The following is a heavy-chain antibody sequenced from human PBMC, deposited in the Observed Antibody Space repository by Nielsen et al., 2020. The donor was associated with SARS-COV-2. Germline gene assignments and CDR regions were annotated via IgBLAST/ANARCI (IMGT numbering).Heavy chain of an antibody. CDR1: GYIFTSYW. J-gene: IGHJ4*02. V-gene: IGHV5-51*01. D-gene: IGHD2-2*01. CDR3: ARHRSADTVDY. CDR2: IYPGDSDT. Sequence: GESLKISCKGSGYIFTSYWIGWVRQMPGKGLEWMGIIYPGDSDTRYSPSLHGQVTISADKSISTAYLQWSSLKASDTAMYYCARHRSADTVDYWGQGTLVTVSS.